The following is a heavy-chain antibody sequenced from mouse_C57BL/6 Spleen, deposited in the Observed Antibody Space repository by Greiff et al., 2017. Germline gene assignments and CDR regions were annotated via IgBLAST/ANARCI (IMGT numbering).Heavy chain of an antibody. CDR3: TTRDYDGGFAY. Sequence: EVQLQQSGAELVRPGASVKLSCTASGFNIKDDYMHWVKQRPEQGLEWIGWIDPENGDTEYASKFQGKATITADTSSNTAYLQLSSLTSEDTAVYYCTTRDYDGGFAYWGQGTLVTVSA. V-gene: IGHV14-4*01. CDR1: GFNIKDDY. D-gene: IGHD2-4*01. J-gene: IGHJ3*01. CDR2: IDPENGDT.